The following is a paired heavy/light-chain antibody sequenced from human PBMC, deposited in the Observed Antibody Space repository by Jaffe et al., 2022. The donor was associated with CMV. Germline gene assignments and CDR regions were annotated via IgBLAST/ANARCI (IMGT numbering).Light chain of an antibody. Sequence: EVVLTQSPATLSLSPGESATLSCRASQSVGTDLGWYQQKPGQAPRLLIYDASKGATGTPARFSGRGSETDFTLTISNLEPEDSAVYYCQQRYFWPLTFGGGTKVEI. CDR1: QSVGTD. J-gene: IGKJ4*01. CDR2: DAS. V-gene: IGKV3-11*01. CDR3: QQRYFWPLT.
Heavy chain of an antibody. CDR2: IYWNNDE. Sequence: QITLRESGPTLVKPTQTLTLTCSFSEFSVSTYGVGVAWIRQPPGKALEWLALIYWNNDEHYSPSLRTRLTITKDTSKNQVVLTMTDMDPVDTATYFCALRRVTETHLFHPWGQGTLVTVSS. CDR3: ALRRVTETHLFHP. V-gene: IGHV2-5*01. D-gene: IGHD1-20*01. J-gene: IGHJ5*02. CDR1: EFSVSTYGVG.